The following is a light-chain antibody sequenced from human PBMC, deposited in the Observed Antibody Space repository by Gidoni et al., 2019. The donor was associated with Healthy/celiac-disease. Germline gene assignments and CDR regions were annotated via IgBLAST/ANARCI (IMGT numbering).Light chain of an antibody. Sequence: DIQMTQSPSSLSASVGDRVTITCQASQDISNYLHWYQQKPGKAPTLLIYDASNLETGVPSRFSGSGSGTDFTFTISSLQPEDIATYYCQQYDNLPITFGQGTRLEIK. CDR3: QQYDNLPIT. V-gene: IGKV1-33*01. CDR2: DAS. CDR1: QDISNY. J-gene: IGKJ5*01.